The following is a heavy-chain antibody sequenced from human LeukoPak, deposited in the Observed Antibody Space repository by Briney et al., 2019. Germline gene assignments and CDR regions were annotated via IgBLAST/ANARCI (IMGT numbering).Heavy chain of an antibody. V-gene: IGHV4-34*01. Sequence: SETLSLTCAVYGGSFSGYYWSWIRQPPGKGLEWIGEINHSGSTNYNPSLKSRVTISVDTSKNQFSLKLSSVTAADTAVYYCARDPRYGGNSGYYFDYWDQGTLVTVSS. J-gene: IGHJ4*02. D-gene: IGHD4-23*01. CDR1: GGSFSGYY. CDR2: INHSGST. CDR3: ARDPRYGGNSGYYFDY.